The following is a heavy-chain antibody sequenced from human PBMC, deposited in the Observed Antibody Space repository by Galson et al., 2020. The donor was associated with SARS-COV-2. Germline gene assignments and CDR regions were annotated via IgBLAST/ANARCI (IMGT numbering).Heavy chain of an antibody. D-gene: IGHD6-6*01. CDR1: GGTFSSYA. CDR2: IIPIFGTA. CDR3: ARGGYSSSRPNYYYYMDV. V-gene: IGHV1-69*13. J-gene: IGHJ6*03. Sequence: PVKVSCQASGGTFSSYAIRWVRQAPGQELEWMGGIIPIFGTANSAQKFPGRVPITADESTSTAYMGLSSLRSEDTAVYYCARGGYSSSRPNYYYYMDVWGEGTTVTVSS.